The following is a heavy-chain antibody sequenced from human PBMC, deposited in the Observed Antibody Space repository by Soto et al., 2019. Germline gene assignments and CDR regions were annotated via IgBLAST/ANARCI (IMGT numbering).Heavy chain of an antibody. CDR2: ISGSGGST. V-gene: IGHV3-23*01. J-gene: IGHJ2*01. CDR1: GFTFSSYA. Sequence: GGSLRLSCAASGFTFSSYAMSWVRQAPGKGLEWVSAISGSGGSTYYADSVKGRFTISRDNSKNTLYLQMNSLRAEDTAVYYCAKAGYCINIVCHEVGYIDFWGRGTLGTVFS. CDR3: AKAGYCINIVCHEVGYIDF. D-gene: IGHD2-8*01.